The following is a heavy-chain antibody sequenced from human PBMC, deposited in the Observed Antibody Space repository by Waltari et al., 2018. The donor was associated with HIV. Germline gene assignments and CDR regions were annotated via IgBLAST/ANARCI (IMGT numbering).Heavy chain of an antibody. CDR2: IYSGGST. J-gene: IGHJ4*02. V-gene: IGHV3-53*01. CDR1: GFTVSSNY. CDR3: ARGNSRYSSGWSFFDY. D-gene: IGHD6-19*01. Sequence: EVQLVESGGGWIQPGGSLRLSCAAAGFTVSSNYMSWVREAPGKGLGWVSVIYSGGSTYYADSVKVRFTISRDNSKNTLYLQMNSLRAEDTVVYYCARGNSRYSSGWSFFDYWGQGTLVTVSS.